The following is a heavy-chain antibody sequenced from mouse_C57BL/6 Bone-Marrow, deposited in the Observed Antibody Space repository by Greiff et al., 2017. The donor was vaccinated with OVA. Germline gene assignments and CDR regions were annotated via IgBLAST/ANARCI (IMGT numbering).Heavy chain of an antibody. D-gene: IGHD2-3*01. CDR2: INPSTGGT. CDR1: GYSFTGYY. V-gene: IGHV1-42*01. J-gene: IGHJ1*03. Sequence: EVQVVESGPELVKPGASVKISCKASGYSFTGYYMNWVKQSPEKSLEWIGEINPSTGGTTYNQKFKAKATLTVDKSSSTAYMQLKSLTSEDSAVYYCARWWLLEYFDVWGTGTTVTVSS. CDR3: ARWWLLEYFDV.